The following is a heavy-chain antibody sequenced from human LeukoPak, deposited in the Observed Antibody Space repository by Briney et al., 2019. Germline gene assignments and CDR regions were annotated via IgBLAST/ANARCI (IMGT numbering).Heavy chain of an antibody. CDR2: IYYSGST. CDR3: ARSVLGYYYYMDV. D-gene: IGHD4/OR15-4a*01. J-gene: IGHJ6*03. V-gene: IGHV4-59*01. Sequence: SETLSLTCTVSGGSISSYYWSWIRQPPGKGLEWIGYIYYSGSTNYNPPLKSRVTISVDTSKNQFSLKVSSVTAADTAVYYCARSVLGYYYYMDVWGKGTTVTVSS. CDR1: GGSISSYY.